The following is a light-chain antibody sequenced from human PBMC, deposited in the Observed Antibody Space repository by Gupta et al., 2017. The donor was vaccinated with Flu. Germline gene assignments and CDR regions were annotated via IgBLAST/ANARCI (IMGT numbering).Light chain of an antibody. V-gene: IGKV3-15*01. CDR2: GAS. CDR1: QSLSSN. J-gene: IGKJ5*01. CDR3: QQYKNWPPIT. Sequence: EIVMTKSPATLSVSPGERATLSCRASQSLSSNLAWYQQKSGQAPRLLIYGASTRAIGIPARFSGSGYGTEFTLTISSRQSEDFAVYYCQQYKNWPPITFGQGTQVEIK.